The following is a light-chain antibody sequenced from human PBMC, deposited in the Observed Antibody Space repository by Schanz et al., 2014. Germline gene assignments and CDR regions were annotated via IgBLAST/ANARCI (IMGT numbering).Light chain of an antibody. Sequence: QSALTQPRSVSGSPGQSVTISCTGTSSDVGAYDYVSWYQQHPGKAPKLMIYGVSHRPSGVPDRFSGSKSGNTASLTISGLQAEDEADYYCQSYDSSLSGYWVFGGGTKLTVL. CDR2: GVS. V-gene: IGLV2-11*01. CDR3: QSYDSSLSGYWV. CDR1: SSDVGAYDY. J-gene: IGLJ3*02.